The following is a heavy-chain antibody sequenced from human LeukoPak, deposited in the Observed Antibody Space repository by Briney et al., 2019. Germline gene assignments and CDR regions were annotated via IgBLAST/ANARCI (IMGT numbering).Heavy chain of an antibody. Sequence: SQTLSLTCTVSGGSISSGSYYWSWIRQPAGKGLEWIGRIYTSGSTNYNPSLKNRVTISVDTSKNQFSLKLSSVTAADTAVYYCARDRPRYCSSTSCYSAFDIWGQGTMVTVSS. CDR3: ARDRPRYCSSTSCYSAFDI. CDR2: IYTSGST. V-gene: IGHV4-61*02. CDR1: GGSISSGSYY. D-gene: IGHD2-2*01. J-gene: IGHJ3*02.